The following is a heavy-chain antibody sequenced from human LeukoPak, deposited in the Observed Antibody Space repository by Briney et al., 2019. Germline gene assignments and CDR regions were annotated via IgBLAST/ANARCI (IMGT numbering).Heavy chain of an antibody. CDR3: AKGGSSGWYHLDF. Sequence: KPGGSLRLSCAASGFTFSSYSMNWVRQAPGKGLEWVSSISSSSSYIYYADSVKGRFTISRDNSKNTLYLQMNSLRAEDTAVYYCAKGGSSGWYHLDFWGQGTLVTVSS. D-gene: IGHD6-19*01. CDR1: GFTFSSYS. CDR2: ISSSSSYI. V-gene: IGHV3-21*04. J-gene: IGHJ4*02.